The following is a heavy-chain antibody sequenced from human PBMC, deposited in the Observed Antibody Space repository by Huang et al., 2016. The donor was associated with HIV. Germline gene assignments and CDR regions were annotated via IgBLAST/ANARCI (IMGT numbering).Heavy chain of an antibody. CDR3: AKDRMPELLSGWYFDL. J-gene: IGHJ2*01. V-gene: IGHV3-30*02. D-gene: IGHD1-7*01. CDR2: IRYGGDNK. Sequence: QVQLVESGGGVVQPGGSLRLSCAASGFTFSTYGMHWVRQAPGKGLEWVALIRYGGDNKYYADSVKGRFTISRDNSKNTLYLQMNSLRPEDTAVYYCAKDRMPELLSGWYFDLWGRGTLVTVSS. CDR1: GFTFSTYG.